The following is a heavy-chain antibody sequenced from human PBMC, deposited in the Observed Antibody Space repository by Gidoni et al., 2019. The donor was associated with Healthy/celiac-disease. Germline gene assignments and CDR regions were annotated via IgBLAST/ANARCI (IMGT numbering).Heavy chain of an antibody. CDR3: ASGYDSSSWTYYFDY. D-gene: IGHD6-13*01. CDR1: GFTFDDYA. J-gene: IGHJ4*02. CDR2: ISWNSGSI. Sequence: EVQLVESGGGLVQPGRSLRLSCAASGFTFDDYAMHWVRQAPGKGLEWVSGISWNSGSIGYADSVKGRFTISRDNAKNALYLQMNSLRAEDTALYYCASGYDSSSWTYYFDYWGQGTLVTVSS. V-gene: IGHV3-9*01.